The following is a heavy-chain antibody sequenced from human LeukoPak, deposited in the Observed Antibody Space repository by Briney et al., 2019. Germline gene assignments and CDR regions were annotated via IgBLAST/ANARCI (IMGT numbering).Heavy chain of an antibody. CDR2: LSGSGSTT. J-gene: IGHJ4*02. CDR3: AREGRYSSTWYRGWYFDY. CDR1: GFAFSSYA. Sequence: PGGSLRLSCAASGFAFSSYAMSWVRQAPGKGLERVSGLSGSGSTTYDADSVKGRFTISRDNSKKTLYLQVNSLRAEDTAMYFCAREGRYSSTWYRGWYFDYWGQGTLVTVSS. V-gene: IGHV3-23*01. D-gene: IGHD6-13*01.